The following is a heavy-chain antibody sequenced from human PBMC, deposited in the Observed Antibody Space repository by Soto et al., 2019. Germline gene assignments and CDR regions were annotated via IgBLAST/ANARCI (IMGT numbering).Heavy chain of an antibody. D-gene: IGHD2-15*01. Sequence: EVQLVESGGGLVKPGGSLRLSCAASGFTFSNAWMSWVRQAPGKGLEWVGRIKSKTDGGTTDYAAPVKGRFTISRDDSKNTLYLQMNCLKTEDTAVYYCTTGYCSGGSCYSLDYWGQGTLVTVSS. V-gene: IGHV3-15*01. J-gene: IGHJ4*02. CDR2: IKSKTDGGTT. CDR1: GFTFSNAW. CDR3: TTGYCSGGSCYSLDY.